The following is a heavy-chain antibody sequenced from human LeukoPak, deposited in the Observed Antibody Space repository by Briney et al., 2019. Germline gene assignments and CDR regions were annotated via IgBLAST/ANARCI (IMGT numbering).Heavy chain of an antibody. D-gene: IGHD3-10*01. V-gene: IGHV3-21*01. CDR2: ISSSSSYI. CDR3: ARDNTMVLGVIISPYYYGMDV. Sequence: GGSRRLSCAASGYTFSSYSMNWVRQAPGKGLEWVSSISSSSSYIYYADSVKGRFTSSRDNAKKSLYLQMNSLRAEDTAVYYCARDNTMVLGVIISPYYYGMDVWGKGTTVTVST. J-gene: IGHJ6*04. CDR1: GYTFSSYS.